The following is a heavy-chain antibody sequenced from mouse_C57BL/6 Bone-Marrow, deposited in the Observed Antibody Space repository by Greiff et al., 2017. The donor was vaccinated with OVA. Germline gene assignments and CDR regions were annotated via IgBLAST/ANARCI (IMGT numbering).Heavy chain of an antibody. CDR1: GYSFTDYN. D-gene: IGHD1-1*01. CDR2: INPNYGTT. V-gene: IGHV1-39*01. Sequence: EVKLMESGPELVKPGASVKISCKASGYSFTDYNMNWVKQSNGKSLEWIGVINPNYGTTSYNQKFKGKATLTVDQSSSTAYMQLNSLTSEDSAVYYCARHYYGSSGSSWFAYWGQGTLVTVSA. CDR3: ARHYYGSSGSSWFAY. J-gene: IGHJ3*01.